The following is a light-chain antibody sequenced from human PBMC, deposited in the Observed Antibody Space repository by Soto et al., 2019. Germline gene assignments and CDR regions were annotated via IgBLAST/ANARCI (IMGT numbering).Light chain of an antibody. J-gene: IGKJ1*01. CDR3: QQYNNWPWT. CDR2: GAS. Sequence: EIVMTQSPATLSVSPGERATLSCRASQSVSSNLAWYQQKPGQAPRLLIYGASTRANVIPARFSGSGSGTEFTLTISSLQSEDFAVYYCQQYNNWPWTFGQGTKVEIK. CDR1: QSVSSN. V-gene: IGKV3-15*01.